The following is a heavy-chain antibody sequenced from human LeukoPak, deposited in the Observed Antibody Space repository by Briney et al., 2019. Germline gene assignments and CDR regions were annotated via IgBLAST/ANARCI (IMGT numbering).Heavy chain of an antibody. D-gene: IGHD3-22*01. J-gene: IGHJ4*02. V-gene: IGHV3-21*01. Sequence: GGSLRLSCAASGFTFSDYSMNWVRQAPGKGLEWVSSIDSTSSHIYYADSAKGRFTISRDNGKNSLYLQMNSLRVEDTAVYYCVREQVRGAYWGQGTLVTVSS. CDR1: GFTFSDYS. CDR2: IDSTSSHI. CDR3: VREQVRGAY.